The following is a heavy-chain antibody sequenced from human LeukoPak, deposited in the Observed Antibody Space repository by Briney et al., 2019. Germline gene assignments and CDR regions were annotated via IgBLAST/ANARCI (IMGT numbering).Heavy chain of an antibody. CDR3: AREGGGYCSSTSCYQNWFDP. V-gene: IGHV1-69*13. J-gene: IGHJ5*02. CDR1: GGTFSSYA. CDR2: IIPIFGTA. D-gene: IGHD2-2*01. Sequence: GASVKVSCKASGGTFSSYAISWVRQAPGQGLEWMGGIIPIFGTANYAQKFQGGVTITADESTSTAYMELSSLRSEDTAVYYCAREGGGYCSSTSCYQNWFDPWGQGTLVTVSS.